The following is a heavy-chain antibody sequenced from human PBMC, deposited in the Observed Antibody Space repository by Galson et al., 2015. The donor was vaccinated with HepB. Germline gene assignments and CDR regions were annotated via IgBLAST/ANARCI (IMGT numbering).Heavy chain of an antibody. V-gene: IGHV3-30-3*01. CDR3: ARALPPDDYGDYGWFDP. CDR2: ISYDGSNK. D-gene: IGHD4-17*01. J-gene: IGHJ5*02. Sequence: SLRLSCAASGFTFSSYAMHWVRQAPGKGLEWVAVISYDGSNKYYADSVKGRFTISRDNSKNTLYLQMNSLRAEDTAVYYCARALPPDDYGDYGWFDPWGQGTLVTVSS. CDR1: GFTFSSYA.